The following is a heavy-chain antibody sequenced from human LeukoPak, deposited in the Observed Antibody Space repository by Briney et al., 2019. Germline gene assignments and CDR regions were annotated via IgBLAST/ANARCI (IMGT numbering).Heavy chain of an antibody. V-gene: IGHV5-51*01. CDR2: IYPGDSDT. Sequence: GESLKISCKGSGYSFTSYWIGWVRQMPGKGLEWMGVIYPGDSDTRYSPSFQRQVTISADKSISTAYLQWSSLKASDTAMYYCARIPFYYYGSGSYYPTYYYYMDVWGKGTTVTVSS. CDR1: GYSFTSYW. D-gene: IGHD3-10*01. CDR3: ARIPFYYYGSGSYYPTYYYYMDV. J-gene: IGHJ6*03.